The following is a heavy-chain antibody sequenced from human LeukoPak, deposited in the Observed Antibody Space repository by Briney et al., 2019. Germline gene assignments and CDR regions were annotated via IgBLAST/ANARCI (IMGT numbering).Heavy chain of an antibody. Sequence: PGGSLRLSCAASGFTFSSYSMYRVRQAPGKGLEWVSSITSSSSYIYYADSVKGRFTISRDNAKNSLYLQMNSLRAEDTAVYYCARDRSTMVRGAHYFDYWGQGTLVTVSS. CDR2: ITSSSSYI. CDR3: ARDRSTMVRGAHYFDY. J-gene: IGHJ4*02. V-gene: IGHV3-21*01. CDR1: GFTFSSYS. D-gene: IGHD3-10*01.